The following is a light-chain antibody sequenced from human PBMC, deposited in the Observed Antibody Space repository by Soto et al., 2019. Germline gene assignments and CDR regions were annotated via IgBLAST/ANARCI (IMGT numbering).Light chain of an antibody. V-gene: IGKV3-11*01. Sequence: VVLTKSPATLSLSPGERATPSCRASQSGSSYLARYQPKPGHAPRLLIYDASNRSTGMPARFSGSGSGTDFTLTISSLEPGDFAVYYCQQRSNWPITFGQGTRLEIK. CDR2: DAS. J-gene: IGKJ5*01. CDR1: QSGSSY. CDR3: QQRSNWPIT.